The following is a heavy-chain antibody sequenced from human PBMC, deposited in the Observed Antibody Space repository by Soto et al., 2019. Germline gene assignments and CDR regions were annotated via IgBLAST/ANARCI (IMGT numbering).Heavy chain of an antibody. CDR1: GFTFSSYG. D-gene: IGHD3-16*02. J-gene: IGHJ4*02. Sequence: QVQLVESGGGVVQPGRSLRLSCAASGFTFSSYGMHWARQAPGKGLEWVAGISHDGRNKYYADSVKGRFTISRDNSKNTLYLQMNSLRAEDTAVYYCAKDSYFDYIWGSYRTNYFDSWGQGTLVSVSS. CDR3: AKDSYFDYIWGSYRTNYFDS. V-gene: IGHV3-30*18. CDR2: ISHDGRNK.